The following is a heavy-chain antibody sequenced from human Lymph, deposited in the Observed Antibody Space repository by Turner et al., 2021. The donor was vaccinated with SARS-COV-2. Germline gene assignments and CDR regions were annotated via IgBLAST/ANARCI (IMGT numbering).Heavy chain of an antibody. CDR2: IYSGGTT. V-gene: IGHV3-53*02. CDR3: ARDLGTYGMDV. CDR1: GIIVSRNY. Sequence: EVQLVETGGGVIQPGGSLRLSCAASGIIVSRNYMNWVRQAPVKGLECVSVIYSGGTTYYADSVKGRFTISRDNSKNTLYLQMNSLRVEDTAVYYCARDLGTYGMDVWGQGTTVTVSS. J-gene: IGHJ6*02. D-gene: IGHD6-13*01.